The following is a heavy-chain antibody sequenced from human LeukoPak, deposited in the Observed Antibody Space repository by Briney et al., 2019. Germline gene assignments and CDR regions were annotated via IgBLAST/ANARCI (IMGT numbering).Heavy chain of an antibody. D-gene: IGHD6-19*01. CDR2: ISYDGSNK. Sequence: GRSLRLSCAASGFTFSRFNLHWVRQAPGKGLEWVAVISYDGSNKYYADSVKGRFTISRDNSKNTLYLQMNSLRAEDTAVYYCAKDIAVAGGVFDYWGQGTLVTVSS. V-gene: IGHV3-30*18. CDR3: AKDIAVAGGVFDY. J-gene: IGHJ4*02. CDR1: GFTFSRFN.